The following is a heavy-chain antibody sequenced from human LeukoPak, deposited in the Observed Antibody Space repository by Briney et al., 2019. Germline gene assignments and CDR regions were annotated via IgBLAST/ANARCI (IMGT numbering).Heavy chain of an antibody. D-gene: IGHD3-16*01. CDR2: INHSGST. CDR1: GGSISSSSYY. V-gene: IGHV4-39*07. CDR3: ARVGLRWPRRTGAWFFDY. Sequence: SETLSLTCTVSGGSISSSSYYWSWIRQPPGKGLEWIGEINHSGSTNYNPSLRSRVTISVDTSKNQFSLKLSSVTAADTAVYYCARVGLRWPRRTGAWFFDYWGQGTLVTVSS. J-gene: IGHJ4*02.